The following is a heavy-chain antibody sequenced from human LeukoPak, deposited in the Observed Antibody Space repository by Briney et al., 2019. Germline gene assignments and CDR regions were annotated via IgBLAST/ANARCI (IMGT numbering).Heavy chain of an antibody. CDR1: GYTFTSYD. D-gene: IGHD6-6*01. CDR3: ARDSTSSYYYYGMDV. J-gene: IGHJ6*02. Sequence: GASVKVSCKASGYTFTSYDINWVRQATGQGLEWMGWMYPNSGNTGYAQKFQGRVTMTRNTSISTAYMELSSLRSEDTAVYYCARDSTSSYYYYGMDVWGQGTTVTVSS. V-gene: IGHV1-8*01. CDR2: MYPNSGNT.